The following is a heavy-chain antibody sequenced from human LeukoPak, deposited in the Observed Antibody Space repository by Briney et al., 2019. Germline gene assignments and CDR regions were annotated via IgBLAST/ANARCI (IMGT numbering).Heavy chain of an antibody. J-gene: IGHJ4*02. V-gene: IGHV3-23*01. Sequence: GGSLRLSCAASGFTFSSYAMSWVRQAPGKGLEWVSAISGSGGSTYYADSVKGRFTISRDNSKNTLYLQMNSLRAEDTAVYYCARLFSARGGFDYWGQGTLVTVSS. CDR1: GFTFSSYA. CDR2: ISGSGGST. D-gene: IGHD2-15*01. CDR3: ARLFSARGGFDY.